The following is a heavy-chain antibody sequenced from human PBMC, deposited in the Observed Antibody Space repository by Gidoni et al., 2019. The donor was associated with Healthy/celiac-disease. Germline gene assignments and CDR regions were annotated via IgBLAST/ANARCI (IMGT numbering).Heavy chain of an antibody. CDR1: GFPFSSYA. CDR2: ISGSGGST. D-gene: IGHD3-3*01. V-gene: IGHV3-23*04. CDR3: ARIDYDFWSGYGGGIDY. J-gene: IGHJ4*02. Sequence: EVQLVESGGGLVQPGGSLRLSCAASGFPFSSYAMRWVRQAPGKGLEWVSAISGSGGSTYYADSVKGRFTISRDKSKNTLYLQMNSLRAEDTAVYYCARIDYDFWSGYGGGIDYWGQGTLVTVSS.